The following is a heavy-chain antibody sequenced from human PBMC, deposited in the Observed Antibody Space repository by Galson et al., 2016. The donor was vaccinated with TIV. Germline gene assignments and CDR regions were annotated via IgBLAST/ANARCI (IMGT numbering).Heavy chain of an antibody. CDR2: FDPEQHKK. J-gene: IGHJ4*02. CDR3: ASVAWFPGLSLDN. CDR1: GDSLSALS. V-gene: IGHV1-24*01. D-gene: IGHD2/OR15-2a*01. Sequence: SCKVSGDSLSALSMHWVRQAPGKGLEWMGGFDPEQHKKIYAQKLQGRVTLTEDTSTDTAFLELRSLSFEDTAVYYCASVAWFPGLSLDNWGQGTLV.